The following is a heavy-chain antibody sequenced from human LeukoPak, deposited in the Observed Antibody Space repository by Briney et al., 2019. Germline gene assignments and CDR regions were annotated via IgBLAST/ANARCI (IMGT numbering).Heavy chain of an antibody. Sequence: APVKVSCKASGYTFTSYGISWVRQAPGQGLEWMGWISAYNGNTNYAQKLQGRVTMTTDTSTSTAYMELRSLRSDDTAVYYCARGGRVQLERRPWFDPWGQGTLVTVSS. D-gene: IGHD1-1*01. V-gene: IGHV1-18*01. CDR3: ARGGRVQLERRPWFDP. CDR1: GYTFTSYG. J-gene: IGHJ5*02. CDR2: ISAYNGNT.